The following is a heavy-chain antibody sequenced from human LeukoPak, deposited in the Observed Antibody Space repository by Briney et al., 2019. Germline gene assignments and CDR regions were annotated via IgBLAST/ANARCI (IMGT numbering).Heavy chain of an antibody. V-gene: IGHV4-4*07. Sequence: SETLSLTCTESGGSISSYYWSWIRQPDGKGLEWIGRIYTSGSTNYNPSLKSRVTMSVDTSKNQFSLKLSSVTAADTAVYYCARADTAMYENWDYYSGMDVWGQGTTVTVSS. CDR1: GGSISSYY. J-gene: IGHJ6*02. D-gene: IGHD5-18*01. CDR3: ARADTAMYENWDYYSGMDV. CDR2: IYTSGST.